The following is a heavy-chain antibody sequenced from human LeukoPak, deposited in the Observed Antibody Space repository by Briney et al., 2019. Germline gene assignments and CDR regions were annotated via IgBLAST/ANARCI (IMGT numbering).Heavy chain of an antibody. J-gene: IGHJ4*02. CDR1: GFTFRTYA. D-gene: IGHD4-17*01. Sequence: GGSLRLSCAASGFTFRTYAMNWVRQAPGKGLEWVAVISDDGSNKYYAESVKGEFTISRDNSKNTLYLQMHSLRAEDTAVYYCARAFSTTAFDYWGQGTLVTVSS. CDR2: ISDDGSNK. V-gene: IGHV3-30*04. CDR3: ARAFSTTAFDY.